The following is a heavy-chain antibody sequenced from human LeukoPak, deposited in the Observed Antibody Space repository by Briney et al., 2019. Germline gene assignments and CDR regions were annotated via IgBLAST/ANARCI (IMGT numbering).Heavy chain of an antibody. CDR2: ISGSGGST. CDR3: AKGYYDFWSGYPFFDY. Sequence: GRSLRLSCAASGFTFSSYAMSWVRQAPGKGLEWVSAISGSGGSTYYADSVKGRFTISRDNSKNTLYLQMNSLRAEDTAVYYCAKGYYDFWSGYPFFDYWGQGTLVTVSS. D-gene: IGHD3-3*01. V-gene: IGHV3-23*01. J-gene: IGHJ4*02. CDR1: GFTFSSYA.